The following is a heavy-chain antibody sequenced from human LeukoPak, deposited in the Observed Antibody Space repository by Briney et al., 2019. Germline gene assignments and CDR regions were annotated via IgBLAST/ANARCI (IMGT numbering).Heavy chain of an antibody. J-gene: IGHJ4*02. CDR2: ISWSGDRM. Sequence: PGRSLRLSCAASGFTFEDHVMHWVRQAPGKGLERVSSISWSGDRMGYADAVKGRFTISRDNAKNSLFLQMNSLRVEDTALYYCAKDLGGSATTVWGQGTLVTVSS. D-gene: IGHD2-2*01. CDR3: AKDLGGSATTV. CDR1: GFTFEDHV. V-gene: IGHV3-9*01.